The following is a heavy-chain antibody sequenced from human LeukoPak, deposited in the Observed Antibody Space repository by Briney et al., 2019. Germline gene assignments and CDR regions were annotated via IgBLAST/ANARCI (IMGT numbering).Heavy chain of an antibody. CDR3: AREGIPAAIDTSRYLQH. CDR2: IIPIFGTA. D-gene: IGHD2-2*02. CDR1: GGTFSSYA. Sequence: GSSVKVSCKPSGGTFSSYAISLVRQAPGQGLEWTGGIIPIFGTANYAQKLQGRVTITADEYTSTAYMALSSLRSEETAVYYCAREGIPAAIDTSRYLQHWGQGTVVSVSS. V-gene: IGHV1-69*01. J-gene: IGHJ1*01.